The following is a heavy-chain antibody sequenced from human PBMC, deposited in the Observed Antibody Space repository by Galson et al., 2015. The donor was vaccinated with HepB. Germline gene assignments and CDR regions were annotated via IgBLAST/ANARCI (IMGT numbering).Heavy chain of an antibody. CDR2: IKGGGDT. D-gene: IGHD3-22*01. CDR1: GFTFSSYT. J-gene: IGHJ3*01. V-gene: IGHV3-23*01. Sequence: SLRLSCAASGFTFSSYTMGWVRQAPGKGLEWVSGIKGGGDTYYADSVKGRFSISRDNSKNTLYLQMNSLRAEDTAVYHCAKTDSLYIRRPFDRGGQGTMVTVSS. CDR3: AKTDSLYIRRPFDR.